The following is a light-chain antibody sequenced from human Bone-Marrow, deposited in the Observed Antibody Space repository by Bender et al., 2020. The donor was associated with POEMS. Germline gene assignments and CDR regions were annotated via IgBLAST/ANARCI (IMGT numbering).Light chain of an antibody. V-gene: IGLV2-23*01. CDR1: SSDVGSYNL. CDR2: DAS. Sequence: QSALTQPASVSGSPGQSITISCTGTSSDVGSYNLVSWYQQHPGKAPKLMIYDASKRPSRVSSRFSGSRSGNTASLTISGIQAEDEADYYCCSYAGSATLVFGGGTKLTVL. J-gene: IGLJ3*02. CDR3: CSYAGSATLV.